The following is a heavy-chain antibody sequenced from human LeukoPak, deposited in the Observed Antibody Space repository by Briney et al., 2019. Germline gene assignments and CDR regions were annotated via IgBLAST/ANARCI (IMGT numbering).Heavy chain of an antibody. J-gene: IGHJ4*02. Sequence: PGGSLRLSCAASGFTFSSYGMHWVRQAPGKGLEGVAVISYDGSNKYYADSVKGRFTISRDNSKNTLYLQINSLRAEDTAVYYCARDRQYCSSVSCYPDYFDYWGQGTLVTVSS. V-gene: IGHV3-30*03. CDR1: GFTFSSYG. CDR3: ARDRQYCSSVSCYPDYFDY. CDR2: ISYDGSNK. D-gene: IGHD2-2*01.